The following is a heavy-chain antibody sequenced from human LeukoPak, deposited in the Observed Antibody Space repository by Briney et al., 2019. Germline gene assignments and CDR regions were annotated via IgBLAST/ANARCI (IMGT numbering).Heavy chain of an antibody. CDR3: ARQADRDFDY. CDR1: GYRFTSSW. D-gene: IGHD5-24*01. J-gene: IGHJ4*02. Sequence: TGESLKISCQASGYRFTSSWIGWARQMPGKGLEWMGIIYPGDSDTRYSPSFQGQVTISADKSISTAYLQWSSLKASDTAMYYCARQADRDFDYWGQGTLVTVSS. CDR2: IYPGDSDT. V-gene: IGHV5-51*01.